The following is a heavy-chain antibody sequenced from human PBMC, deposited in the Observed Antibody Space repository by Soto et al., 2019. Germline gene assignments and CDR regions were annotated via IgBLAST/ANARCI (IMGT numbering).Heavy chain of an antibody. CDR3: ARRASAGRGWDV. CDR1: GFTFSNYW. CDR2: IKQEGSEK. D-gene: IGHD6-13*01. Sequence: EVQLVASGGGLVQPGGSLRLSCAASGFTFSNYWMSWVRKAPVKGLEWVGNIKQEGSEKNYVDFVEGRFTISRDNAENSLYLQVNSLRVEDTAVYYCARRASAGRGWDVWGQGTTVVVSS. V-gene: IGHV3-7*01. J-gene: IGHJ6*02.